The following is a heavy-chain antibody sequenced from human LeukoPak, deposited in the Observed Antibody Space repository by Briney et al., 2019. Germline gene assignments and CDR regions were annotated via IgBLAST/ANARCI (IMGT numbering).Heavy chain of an antibody. CDR2: IYYSGST. CDR3: ARDKQPGDY. D-gene: IGHD5-18*01. Sequence: PSETLSLTCTVSGGSISSYYWSWLRQPPGKGLEWIGYIYYSGSTDYNPSLKSRVTISVDTSKNQFSLKVTSLTAADTAVYYCARDKQPGDYWGQGTLVTVSS. V-gene: IGHV4-59*01. CDR1: GGSISSYY. J-gene: IGHJ4*02.